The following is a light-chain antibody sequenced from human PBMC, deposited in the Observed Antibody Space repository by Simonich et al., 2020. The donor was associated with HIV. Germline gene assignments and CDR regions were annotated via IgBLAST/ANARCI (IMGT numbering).Light chain of an antibody. J-gene: IGLJ3*02. CDR1: INDVGGYNF. CDR3: SSYTTSSTLV. CDR2: DVT. V-gene: IGLV2-14*01. Sequence: QSALTQPASVSGSPGQSITISCTGTINDVGGYNFVSWSQQHPGKAPKLMIYDVTKRPSGVSNRFSGSKSGNTASLTISGLQAEDEADYYCSSYTTSSTLVFGGGTKLTVL.